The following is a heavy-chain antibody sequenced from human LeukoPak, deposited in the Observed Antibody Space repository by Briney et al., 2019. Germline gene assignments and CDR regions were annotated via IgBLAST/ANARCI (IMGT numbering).Heavy chain of an antibody. CDR2: ISWNSGSI. Sequence: GGSLRLSCAASGFTFDDYGMSWVRQAPGKGLEWVSGISWNSGSIGYADSVKGRFTISRDNAKNSLYLQMNSLRAEDTALYYCAKGGALLWFGEAGYYFDYWGQGTLVTVSS. CDR1: GFTFDDYG. CDR3: AKGGALLWFGEAGYYFDY. J-gene: IGHJ4*02. V-gene: IGHV3-20*04. D-gene: IGHD3-10*01.